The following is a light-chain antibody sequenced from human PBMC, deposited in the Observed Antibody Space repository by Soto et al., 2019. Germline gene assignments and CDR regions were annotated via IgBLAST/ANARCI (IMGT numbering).Light chain of an antibody. Sequence: QSALTQPASVSGSPGQSITISCTGTSSDIGGYNYISWYQQHPGKAPKFIIYDVRNRPSGVSNRFSGSRSGNTASLTISGLQAEDEADYSCSSYTSSSTVIFGGGTKVPLL. V-gene: IGLV2-14*03. J-gene: IGLJ2*01. CDR3: SSYTSSSTVI. CDR1: SSDIGGYNY. CDR2: DVR.